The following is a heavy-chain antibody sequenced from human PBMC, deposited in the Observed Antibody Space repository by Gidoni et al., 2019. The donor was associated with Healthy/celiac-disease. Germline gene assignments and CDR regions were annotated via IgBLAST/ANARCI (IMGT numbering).Heavy chain of an antibody. V-gene: IGHV3-23*01. Sequence: EVQLLESGGGLVQPGRSLRLSCAASGFTFRSYAMSWVRQAPGKGLEWVSAISGSGGSTYYAESVKGRFTITRDNSKNTLYLQMNSLRAEDTAVYYCAKVDEGYSYGPDAFDIWGQGTMVTVSS. D-gene: IGHD5-18*01. CDR1: GFTFRSYA. CDR3: AKVDEGYSYGPDAFDI. CDR2: ISGSGGST. J-gene: IGHJ3*02.